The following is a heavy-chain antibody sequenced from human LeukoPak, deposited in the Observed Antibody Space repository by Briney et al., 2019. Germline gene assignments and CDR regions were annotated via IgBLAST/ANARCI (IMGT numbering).Heavy chain of an antibody. J-gene: IGHJ4*02. D-gene: IGHD3-16*01. Sequence: SETLSLTCSVSGGSLSNYYWTWIRRPPGKGLEWIGYIYSSGSANYNRSLKSRVNISIDTSENQFSLKLSSVTAADTAVYYCARRSWGSDFDYWGQGALVTVSS. CDR1: GGSLSNYY. V-gene: IGHV4-59*01. CDR2: IYSSGSA. CDR3: ARRSWGSDFDY.